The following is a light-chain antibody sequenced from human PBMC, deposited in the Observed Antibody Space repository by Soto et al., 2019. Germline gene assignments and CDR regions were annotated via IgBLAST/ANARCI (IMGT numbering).Light chain of an antibody. CDR3: QQYGSSGT. Sequence: EIVVTQSPCTLPLSPGERATLSCRASQSVSNNYLAWYQQKPGQAPRLLTYGASNRATGIPDRFSGSGSGTDFTLTISRLEPEDFAVYYCQQYGSSGTFGQGTKVDIK. CDR1: QSVSNNY. V-gene: IGKV3-20*01. J-gene: IGKJ1*01. CDR2: GAS.